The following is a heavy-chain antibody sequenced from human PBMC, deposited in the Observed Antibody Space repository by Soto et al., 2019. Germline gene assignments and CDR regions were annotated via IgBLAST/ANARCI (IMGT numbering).Heavy chain of an antibody. J-gene: IGHJ6*02. D-gene: IGHD1-1*01. CDR2: MNPNSGNT. Sequence: QVQLVQSGAEVKKPGASVKVSCKASGYTFTSYDINWVRQATGQGLEWMGWMNPNSGNTGYAQKFQGRVNMTRNTSLTTAYIELSSLSSEDTAVYYCAREMTTRGMDVGGQGTTVNASS. V-gene: IGHV1-8*01. CDR1: GYTFTSYD. CDR3: AREMTTRGMDV.